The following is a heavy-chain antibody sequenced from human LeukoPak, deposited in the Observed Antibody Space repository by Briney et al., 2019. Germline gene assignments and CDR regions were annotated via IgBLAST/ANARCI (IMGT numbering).Heavy chain of an antibody. J-gene: IGHJ4*02. D-gene: IGHD5-18*01. Sequence: GGSLRLSCVASGITFSNYAVRWVRQAPDKGLDWVSVISGSAHKIRYADSVKGRFTISRDNSENIVYLQMNNLRAEDTAVYYCAGRVTGYSSGYVYWGQGTLVTVSS. CDR1: GITFSNYA. CDR3: AGRVTGYSSGYVY. CDR2: ISGSAHKI. V-gene: IGHV3-23*01.